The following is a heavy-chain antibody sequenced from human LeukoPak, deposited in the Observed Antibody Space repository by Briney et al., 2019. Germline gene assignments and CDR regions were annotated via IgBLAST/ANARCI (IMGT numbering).Heavy chain of an antibody. CDR3: ARAVWKYQLGWYYYGMDV. Sequence: PGGSLRLSGAASGFSFSSYGMHWVRQAPGKGLEWVAVISYDGSNKYHADSVKGRFTISRDNAKNTLYLQMNSLRAEDTAVYYCARAVWKYQLGWYYYGMDVWGQGTTVTVSS. CDR2: ISYDGSNK. D-gene: IGHD2-2*01. V-gene: IGHV3-30*03. CDR1: GFSFSSYG. J-gene: IGHJ6*02.